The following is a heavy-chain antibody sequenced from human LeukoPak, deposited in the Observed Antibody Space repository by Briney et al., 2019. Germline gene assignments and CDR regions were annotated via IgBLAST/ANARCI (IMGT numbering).Heavy chain of an antibody. CDR3: ATYSNWVAGDV. Sequence: PGGSLRLSCAASGFTFGESWINWVRQPPGKGLEWVAAIKDDGSEKYHVDSVRGRFTISRDNAKNSLYLQTNSLGVEDTAVYYCATYSNWVAGDVWGQGTTVYVSS. J-gene: IGHJ6*02. CDR1: GFTFGESW. CDR2: IKDDGSEK. V-gene: IGHV3-7*01. D-gene: IGHD2-21*01.